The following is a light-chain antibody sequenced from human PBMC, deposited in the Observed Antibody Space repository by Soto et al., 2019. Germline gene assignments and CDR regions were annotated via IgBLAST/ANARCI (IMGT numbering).Light chain of an antibody. Sequence: AIQLTQSPSSLSASVGDRVTITCRASQGISSALAWYQQKPGKAPRLLIYDASSLESGVPSRFSGSGSGTDFTLTISSLQPEDFATYYCQQFNSYPQTFGQGTRLEIK. CDR1: QGISSA. J-gene: IGKJ5*01. CDR3: QQFNSYPQT. V-gene: IGKV1-13*02. CDR2: DAS.